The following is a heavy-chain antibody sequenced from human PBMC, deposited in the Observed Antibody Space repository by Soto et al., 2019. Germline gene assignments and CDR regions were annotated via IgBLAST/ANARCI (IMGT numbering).Heavy chain of an antibody. CDR2: MKEDGSEK. CDR3: AKFGSIVLMVYAIYGISDY. CDR1: GFSFSNYW. D-gene: IGHD2-8*01. Sequence: PGGSLRLSCVASGFSFSNYWMGWVRQAPGKGLEWVANMKEDGSEKYYLDSVKGRFTISRDNSKNTLYLQMNSLRAEDTAVYYCAKFGSIVLMVYAIYGISDYWGQGTLVTVSS. V-gene: IGHV3-7*03. J-gene: IGHJ4*02.